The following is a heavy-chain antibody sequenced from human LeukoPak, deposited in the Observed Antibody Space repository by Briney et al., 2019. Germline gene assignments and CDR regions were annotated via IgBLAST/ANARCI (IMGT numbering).Heavy chain of an antibody. V-gene: IGHV3-23*01. J-gene: IGHJ6*02. D-gene: IGHD2-2*01. CDR2: ISGSGGST. CDR3: AKDIVVVPAAMYYYGMDV. Sequence: GGSLRLSCAASGFTFSSYAMSWVRQAPGNGLEWVSAISGSGGSTYYADSVKGRFTISRDNSKNTLYLQMNSLRAEDTAVYYCAKDIVVVPAAMYYYGMDVWGQGTTVTVSS. CDR1: GFTFSSYA.